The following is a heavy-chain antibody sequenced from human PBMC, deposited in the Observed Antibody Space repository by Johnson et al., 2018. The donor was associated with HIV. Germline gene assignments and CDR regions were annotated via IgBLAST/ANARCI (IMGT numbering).Heavy chain of an antibody. J-gene: IGHJ3*02. Sequence: VQLVESGGGLVQPGGSLRLSCSASGFTFSSYAMHWVRQAPGKGLVWVSYISSSGSTIYYADSVKGRFTISRDNAKNSLYLQMNSLRAEDTAVYYCARADRVNDAFDIWGQGTMVTVSS. D-gene: IGHD3-3*01. V-gene: IGHV3-48*03. CDR1: GFTFSSYA. CDR2: ISSSGSTI. CDR3: ARADRVNDAFDI.